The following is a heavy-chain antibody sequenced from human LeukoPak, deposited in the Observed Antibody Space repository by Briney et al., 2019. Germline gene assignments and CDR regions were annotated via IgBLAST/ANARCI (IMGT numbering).Heavy chain of an antibody. V-gene: IGHV1-69*02. CDR1: GGTCSSYT. CDR2: IIPILGIA. J-gene: IGHJ3*02. Sequence: SVKVSCKASGGTCSSYTISWVRQAPGQGLEWMGRIIPILGIANYAQKFQGRVTITADKSTSTAYMELSSLRSEDTALYYCARQMIVVVSDAFDIWGQGTMVTVSS. D-gene: IGHD3-22*01. CDR3: ARQMIVVVSDAFDI.